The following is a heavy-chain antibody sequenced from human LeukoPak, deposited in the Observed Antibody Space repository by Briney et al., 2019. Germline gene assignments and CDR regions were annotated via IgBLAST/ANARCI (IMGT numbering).Heavy chain of an antibody. V-gene: IGHV1-69*05. Sequence: ASVKVSCKASGGTFSSYAISWVRQAPGQGLEWMGGIIPIFGTANYAQKFQGRVTITTEESTSTAYMELSSLRSEDTAVYYCASFSSVGAPGWFDPWGQGTLVTVSS. D-gene: IGHD1-26*01. CDR3: ASFSSVGAPGWFDP. CDR2: IIPIFGTA. CDR1: GGTFSSYA. J-gene: IGHJ5*02.